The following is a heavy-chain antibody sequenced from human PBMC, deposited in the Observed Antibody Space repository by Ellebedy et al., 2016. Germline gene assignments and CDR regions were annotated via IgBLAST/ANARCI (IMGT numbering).Heavy chain of an antibody. J-gene: IGHJ4*02. D-gene: IGHD3-22*01. CDR2: IIPIFGTA. CDR1: GGTFSSYA. CDR3: ASPAYYYDSSGYYLRGVFDY. Sequence: SVKVSCXASGGTFSSYAISWVRQAPGQGLEWMGGIIPIFGTANYAQKFQGRVTITADESTSTAYMELSGLRSEDTAVYYCASPAYYYDSSGYYLRGVFDYWGQGTLVTVSS. V-gene: IGHV1-69*13.